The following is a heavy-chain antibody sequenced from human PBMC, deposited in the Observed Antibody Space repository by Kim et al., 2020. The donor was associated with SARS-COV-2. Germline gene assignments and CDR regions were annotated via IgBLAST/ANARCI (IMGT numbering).Heavy chain of an antibody. CDR1: GGSFSGYY. J-gene: IGHJ4*01. CDR3: ARGKGLRPKFDY. CDR2: INHSGST. V-gene: IGHV4-34*01. D-gene: IGHD5-12*01. Sequence: SETLSLTCAVYGGSFSGYYWSWIRQPPGKGLEWIGEINHSGSTNYNPSLKSRVTIIVDTSKNQFSVKLSSVTAADTAVYYCARGKGLRPKFDYWGQGTLVSVSS.